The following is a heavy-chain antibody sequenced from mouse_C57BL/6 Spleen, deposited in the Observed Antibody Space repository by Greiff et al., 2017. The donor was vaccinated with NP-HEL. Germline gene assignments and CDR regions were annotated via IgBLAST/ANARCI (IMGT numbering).Heavy chain of an antibody. J-gene: IGHJ2*01. CDR2: IDPSDSYT. Sequence: QVQLQQPGAELVKPGASVKLSCKASGYTFTSYWMQWVKQRPGQGLEWIGEIDPSDSYTNYNQKFKGKATLTVDTSSSTAYMQLSSLTSEDSAVYYCARSTTVAPGYFDYWGQGTTLTVSS. V-gene: IGHV1-50*01. CDR1: GYTFTSYW. CDR3: ARSTTVAPGYFDY. D-gene: IGHD1-1*01.